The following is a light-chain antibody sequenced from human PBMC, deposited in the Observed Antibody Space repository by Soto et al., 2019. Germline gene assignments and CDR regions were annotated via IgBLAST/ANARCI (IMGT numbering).Light chain of an antibody. Sequence: QSALTQPASVSGSPGQSITISCTGTSSDVGGYNYVSWYQQHPGKAPKLMIYEVSNRPSGVSNRFSGSKSGNTASLTISGRKAEDEADSYCSSYTSSSTLYVFGTGTKVTVL. CDR3: SSYTSSSTLYV. CDR1: SSDVGGYNY. J-gene: IGLJ1*01. V-gene: IGLV2-14*01. CDR2: EVS.